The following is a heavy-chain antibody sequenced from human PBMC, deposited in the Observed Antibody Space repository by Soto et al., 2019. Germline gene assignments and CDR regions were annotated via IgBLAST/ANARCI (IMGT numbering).Heavy chain of an antibody. V-gene: IGHV3-21*06. Sequence: EVQLVESGGGLVKPGGSLRLSCAASGFTFTRYSMNWVRQAPGKGLEWVSSISSTTNYIYYGDSMKGRFTISRDNAKNTLYGKMNTLRAEDTAVYYWPREPEAPPPTFAYGARGPLVTVSS. J-gene: IGHJ4*02. CDR2: ISSTTNYI. CDR1: GFTFTRYS. CDR3: PREPEAPPPTFAY.